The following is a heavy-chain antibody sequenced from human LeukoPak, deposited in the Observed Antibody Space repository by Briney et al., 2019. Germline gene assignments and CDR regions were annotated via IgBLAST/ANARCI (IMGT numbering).Heavy chain of an antibody. CDR2: IYDTGRT. CDR1: GGSMNTDDFH. CDR3: ARGSGYFYYMDV. Sequence: SETLSLTCNVSGGSMNTDDFHWTWIRQPPGKGLEWIAHIYDTGRTYYNPSLKSRIAISVDTSKNQFSLKMTFVTATDTAVYYCARGSGYFYYMDVWGKGTTVIVSS. J-gene: IGHJ6*03. D-gene: IGHD1-26*01. V-gene: IGHV4-30-4*08.